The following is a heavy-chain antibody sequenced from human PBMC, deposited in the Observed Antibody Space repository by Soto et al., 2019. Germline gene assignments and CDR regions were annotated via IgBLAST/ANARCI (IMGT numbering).Heavy chain of an antibody. J-gene: IGHJ6*02. CDR1: GDTFSSYI. CDR2: VIPVLTTT. CDR3: ARRRYCGYDCYHKHYYGMDV. V-gene: IGHV1-69*08. Sequence: QVQLVQSGAEVKKPGSSVRVSCRSSGDTFSSYIVNWLRLAPGRGLEWMGRVIPVLTTTDYAQNFRGRVTISADRSTYTAYXXLSSLRSDDTAVYYCARRRYCGYDCYHKHYYGMDVWGQGSLVTVAS. D-gene: IGHD2-21*02.